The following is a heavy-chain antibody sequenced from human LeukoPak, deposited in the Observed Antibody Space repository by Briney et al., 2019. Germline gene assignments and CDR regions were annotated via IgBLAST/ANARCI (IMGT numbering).Heavy chain of an antibody. Sequence: GGSLRLSCAASGFTFSSHWMSWVRQAPGKGLERVANIMQDGSEKYYVDSVKGRFTISRDNAKNSLYLQMNSLRAEDTAVYYCARDLYSSGWYTARGDYWGQGTLVTVSS. CDR3: ARDLYSSGWYTARGDY. CDR1: GFTFSSHW. D-gene: IGHD6-19*01. V-gene: IGHV3-7*01. J-gene: IGHJ4*02. CDR2: IMQDGSEK.